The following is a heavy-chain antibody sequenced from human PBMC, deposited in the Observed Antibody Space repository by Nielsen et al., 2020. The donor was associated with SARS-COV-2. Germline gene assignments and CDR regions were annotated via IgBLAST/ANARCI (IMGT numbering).Heavy chain of an antibody. V-gene: IGHV4-34*01. CDR3: ARVHGKIAPYYFDY. CDR1: GGSISGYY. Sequence: GSLRLSCTVSGGSISGYYWSWIRQPPGKGLEWIGEINHSGSTNYNPSLKSRVTISVDTSKNQFSLKLSSVTAADTAVYYCARVHGKIAPYYFDYWGQGTLVTVSS. J-gene: IGHJ4*02. D-gene: IGHD2-21*01. CDR2: INHSGST.